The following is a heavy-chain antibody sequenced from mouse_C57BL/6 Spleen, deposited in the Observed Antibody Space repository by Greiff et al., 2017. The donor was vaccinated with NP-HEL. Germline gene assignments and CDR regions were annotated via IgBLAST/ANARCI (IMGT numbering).Heavy chain of an antibody. CDR2: ISYDGSN. CDR1: GSSITSGYY. Sequence: EVQLQQSGPGLVKPSQSLSLTCSVTGSSITSGYYWNWIRQFPGNKLEWMGYISYDGSNNYNPSLKNRISITRDTSKNQFFLKLNSVTTEDTATYYCARNWDYFDYWGQGTTLTVSS. V-gene: IGHV3-6*01. J-gene: IGHJ2*01. CDR3: ARNWDYFDY. D-gene: IGHD4-1*01.